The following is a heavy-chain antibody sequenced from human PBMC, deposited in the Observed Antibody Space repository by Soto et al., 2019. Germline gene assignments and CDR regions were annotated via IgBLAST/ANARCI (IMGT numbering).Heavy chain of an antibody. D-gene: IGHD6-19*01. CDR1: GGTFSSYT. CDR2: IIPMLGIA. V-gene: IGHV1-69*02. Sequence: SVKVSCKASGGTFSSYTFSWVRQAPGQGLEWMGRIIPMLGIANYAQKFQGRVTITADKSTSTAYMELSRLRSDDTAVYYCARGRYSSGWYHYYGMDVWGQGTTVTVSS. J-gene: IGHJ6*02. CDR3: ARGRYSSGWYHYYGMDV.